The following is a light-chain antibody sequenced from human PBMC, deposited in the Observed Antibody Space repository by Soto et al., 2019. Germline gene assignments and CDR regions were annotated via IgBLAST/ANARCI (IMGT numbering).Light chain of an antibody. J-gene: IGLJ2*01. CDR1: SSNIARNS. CDR3: AAWDDSLSGVV. Sequence: QSVLTQPPSASGTPGQRVTISCSGSSSNIARNSVNWYQQLPVTAPKLLIYDNNQRPSGVPDRFSGSKSGTSASLAISGLQSEDEADYYCAAWDDSLSGVVFGGGTKLTVL. CDR2: DNN. V-gene: IGLV1-44*01.